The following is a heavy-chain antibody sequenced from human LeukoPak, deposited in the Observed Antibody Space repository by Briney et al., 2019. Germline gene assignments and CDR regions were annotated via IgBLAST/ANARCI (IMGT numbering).Heavy chain of an antibody. CDR1: GYSFNTYW. Sequence: GESLKISCKGSGYSFNTYWIAWVRQMPGKGLEWMGIIYPGDSDTRYSPSFQGQVTISADESISTAYLHGSSLKASDTAMYYCARQADYNVLTGYFKGHLDYWGQGTLVTVSS. V-gene: IGHV5-51*01. CDR2: IYPGDSDT. J-gene: IGHJ4*02. CDR3: ARQADYNVLTGYFKGHLDY. D-gene: IGHD3-9*01.